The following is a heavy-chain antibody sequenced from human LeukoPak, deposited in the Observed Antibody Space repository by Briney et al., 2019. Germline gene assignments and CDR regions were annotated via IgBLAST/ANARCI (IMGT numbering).Heavy chain of an antibody. CDR3: ARDQAITMVRGVLDY. CDR2: ISYDGSNK. CDR1: GFTFSSYA. V-gene: IGHV3-30-3*01. J-gene: IGHJ4*02. Sequence: GGSLRLSCAASGFTFSSYAMHWVRQAPGKGLEWVAVISYDGSNKYYADSVKGRFTISRDNSKNTLYLQMNSLRAEDTAVYYCARDQAITMVRGVLDYWGQGTLVTVSS. D-gene: IGHD3-10*01.